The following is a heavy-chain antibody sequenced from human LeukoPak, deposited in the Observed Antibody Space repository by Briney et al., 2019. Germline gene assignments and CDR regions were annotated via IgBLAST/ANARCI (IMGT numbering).Heavy chain of an antibody. V-gene: IGHV3-23*01. Sequence: QPGGSLRLSCAASGFTFSSYAMSWVRQAPGKGLEWVSAISGSGGSTYYADSVKGRFTISRDNSKNTLYLQMNSLRAEDTAVYYCAKPVKTYSSSWYPIDAFDIWGQGTMVTVSS. D-gene: IGHD6-13*01. CDR3: AKPVKTYSSSWYPIDAFDI. J-gene: IGHJ3*02. CDR2: ISGSGGST. CDR1: GFTFSSYA.